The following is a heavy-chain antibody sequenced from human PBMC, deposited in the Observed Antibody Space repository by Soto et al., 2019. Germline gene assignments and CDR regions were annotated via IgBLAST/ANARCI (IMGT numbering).Heavy chain of an antibody. CDR2: INPKSGGT. J-gene: IGHJ6*02. CDR1: GYSFTDYH. V-gene: IGHV1-2*04. D-gene: IGHD2-8*01. CDR3: ARGDSTDCSKGVCSFFYNHDMDV. Sequence: ASVKVSCKASGYSFTDYHIHWVRQAPGQGLEWLGRINPKSGGTSTAQKFQGWVTMTTDTSISTASMELTRLTSDDTAIYYCARGDSTDCSKGVCSFFYNHDMDVWGQGTTVTVSS.